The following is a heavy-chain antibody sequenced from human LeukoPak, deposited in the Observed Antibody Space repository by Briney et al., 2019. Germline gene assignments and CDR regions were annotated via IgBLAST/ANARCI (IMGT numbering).Heavy chain of an antibody. Sequence: GASLQISCKGSGYSFTSYWIGWVRQLPGKGLEWMGVIYGADYTTIYSPPFHGQITISADKSISTAYLQWTSLKASDTATYYCARRPAGTRTFDYWGQGALVTVSS. CDR2: IYGADYTT. CDR1: GYSFTSYW. J-gene: IGHJ4*02. D-gene: IGHD1-7*01. CDR3: ARRPAGTRTFDY. V-gene: IGHV5-51*01.